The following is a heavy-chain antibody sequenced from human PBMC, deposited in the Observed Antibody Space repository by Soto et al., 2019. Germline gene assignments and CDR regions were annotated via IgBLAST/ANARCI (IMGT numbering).Heavy chain of an antibody. CDR2: IAYDGSNR. CDR1: GFSISRSG. CDR3: ARDLQAGTDDVNSFAP. D-gene: IGHD6-19*01. V-gene: IGHV3-30*03. Sequence: QVQLVESGGGVVQPGRSLRLSCAASGFSISRSGMHWVRQAPGKGLEWVAVIAYDGSNRWYADSAKGRFTISGDNSKNTVYLQMSSLRGEDTAVYYCARDLQAGTDDVNSFAPWGQGTLVTVSS. J-gene: IGHJ5*02.